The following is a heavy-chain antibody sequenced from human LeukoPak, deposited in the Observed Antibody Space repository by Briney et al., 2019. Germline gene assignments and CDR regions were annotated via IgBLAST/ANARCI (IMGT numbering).Heavy chain of an antibody. CDR2: ISGSGGST. CDR3: AKGRAAVVPAATGLYFDY. D-gene: IGHD2-2*01. V-gene: IGHV3-23*01. Sequence: GGSLRLSCAASGFTFSSYAMSWVRQAPGKGLEWVSAISGSGGSTYYADSVKGRFTISRDNSKNTLYLQMNSLRAADTAVYYCAKGRAAVVPAATGLYFDYWGQGTLVTVSS. J-gene: IGHJ4*02. CDR1: GFTFSSYA.